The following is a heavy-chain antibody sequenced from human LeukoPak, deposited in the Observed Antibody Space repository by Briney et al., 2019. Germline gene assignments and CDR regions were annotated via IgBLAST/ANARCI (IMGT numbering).Heavy chain of an antibody. Sequence: WETLSLTCTVSGGSISSSSYYWGWIRQPPGKGLGWIGSIYYSGSTYYNPPLKSRVTISVDTSKNQFSLKLSSVTAADTAVYYCARPRVNYYYYYMDVWGKGTTVTVSS. CDR1: GGSISSSSYY. J-gene: IGHJ6*03. D-gene: IGHD4-23*01. CDR3: ARPRVNYYYYYMDV. V-gene: IGHV4-39*07. CDR2: IYYSGST.